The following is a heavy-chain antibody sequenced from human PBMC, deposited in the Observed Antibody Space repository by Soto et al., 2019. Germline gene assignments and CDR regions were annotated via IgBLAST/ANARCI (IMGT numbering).Heavy chain of an antibody. V-gene: IGHV1-58*01. D-gene: IGHD3-10*01. CDR2: IVVGSGNT. Sequence: SVKVSCKASGFTFTSSAVQWVRQARGQRLEWIGWIVVGSGNTNYAQKFQERVTVTRDMSTSTAYMELRSLRSDDTAVYYCARGSRVWQVYGMDVWGQGTTVTVSS. J-gene: IGHJ6*02. CDR3: ARGSRVWQVYGMDV. CDR1: GFTFTSSA.